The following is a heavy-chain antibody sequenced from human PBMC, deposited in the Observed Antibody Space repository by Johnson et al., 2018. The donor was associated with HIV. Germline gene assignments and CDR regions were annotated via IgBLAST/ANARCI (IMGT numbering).Heavy chain of an antibody. V-gene: IGHV3-13*01. D-gene: IGHD6-6*01. CDR2: IGTAGDT. CDR1: GFTFSSYA. Sequence: EMQLVESGGGVVQPGRSLRLSCAASGFTFSSYAMHWVRQATGKGLDWVSVIGTAGDTYYLGSVKGRFTISRENAKNSLYLQMNSLRAGDTAVYYCARDKGIAARPDAFDIWGQGTMVTVSS. CDR3: ARDKGIAARPDAFDI. J-gene: IGHJ3*02.